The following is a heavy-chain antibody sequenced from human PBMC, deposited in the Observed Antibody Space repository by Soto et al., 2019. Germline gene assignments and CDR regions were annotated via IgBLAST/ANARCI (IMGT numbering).Heavy chain of an antibody. CDR3: AKDQMFGVDIMGYSTWFDA. CDR1: GFTFSSYA. J-gene: IGHJ5*01. V-gene: IGHV3-23*01. D-gene: IGHD3-3*01. CDR2: ISGSGVSR. Sequence: XGSLILSCEASGFTFSSYAMSWVRQAPGEGLEWVSSISGSGVSRKYADNVKGRFTISRDNSKSTVHLQMNSLRAEDTAVYYCAKDQMFGVDIMGYSTWFDARGHGTLVTVYS.